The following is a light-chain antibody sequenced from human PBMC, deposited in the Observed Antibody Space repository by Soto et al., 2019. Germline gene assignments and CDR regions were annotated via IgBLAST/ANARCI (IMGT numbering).Light chain of an antibody. Sequence: QSALTQPASVSGSPGQSSTISCTGTSSDVGSHNFVSWYQQHPGKAPELMIYEVSKRPSGVSSRFSGSKSGNTASLTISGLQAEDEADYYCYSYVGSISFGGGTKLTVL. J-gene: IGLJ2*01. CDR3: YSYVGSIS. CDR1: SSDVGSHNF. CDR2: EVS. V-gene: IGLV2-23*02.